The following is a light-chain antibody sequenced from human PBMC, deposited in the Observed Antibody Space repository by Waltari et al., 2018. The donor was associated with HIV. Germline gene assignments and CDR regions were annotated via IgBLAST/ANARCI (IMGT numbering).Light chain of an antibody. Sequence: DIVMTQSPDSLVVSLAERATLNCKSSQSVLYSSNNKNYLAWYQQKPGQPPKLLISWASTRESGVPDRFSGSGSGTDFTLTISSLQAEDVAVYYCQQYYDTPWTFGQGTKVEIK. CDR1: QSVLYSSNNKNY. J-gene: IGKJ1*01. CDR3: QQYYDTPWT. CDR2: WAS. V-gene: IGKV4-1*01.